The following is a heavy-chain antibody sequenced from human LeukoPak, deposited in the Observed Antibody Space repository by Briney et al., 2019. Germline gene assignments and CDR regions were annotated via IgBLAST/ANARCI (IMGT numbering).Heavy chain of an antibody. V-gene: IGHV3-21*01. CDR2: ISSTSSYI. CDR1: GFSFNSYS. D-gene: IGHD1-1*01. J-gene: IGHJ4*02. CDR3: ARKGNWNYDY. Sequence: PGGSLRLSCTASGFSFNSYSMNWVRQAPGKGLEWVSSISSTSSYIHYADSVKGRFTIFRDNARNSLYLQMNSLRVEDTAVYYCARKGNWNYDYWGQGTLVTVSS.